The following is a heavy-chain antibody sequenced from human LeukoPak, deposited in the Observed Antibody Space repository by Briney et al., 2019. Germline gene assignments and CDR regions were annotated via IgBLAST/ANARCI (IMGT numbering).Heavy chain of an antibody. CDR3: ARESVNDYRNRGGFDY. CDR2: IHNSGST. V-gene: IGHV4-4*07. D-gene: IGHD4-11*01. CDR1: GGSISSYY. Sequence: SETLSLTCTVSGGSISSYYWSWIRQPAGKGLEWIGRIHNSGSTNYKPSLKSRVTMSVDTSKNQFSLKLSSVTAADTAVYFCARESVNDYRNRGGFDYWGQGTLVTVSS. J-gene: IGHJ4*02.